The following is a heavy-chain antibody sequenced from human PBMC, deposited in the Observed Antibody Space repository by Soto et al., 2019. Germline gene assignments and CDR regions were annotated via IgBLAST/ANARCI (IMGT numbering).Heavy chain of an antibody. J-gene: IGHJ5*02. D-gene: IGHD6-19*01. Sequence: EASVKVSCKASGGTFSSYAISWVRQAPGQGLEWMGGIIPIFGTANYAHKFQGRVTITADESTSTAYMELSSLRSEDTAVDYCARVVRRNSSGKYDWFDPWGQGTLVTVSS. CDR2: IIPIFGTA. CDR3: ARVVRRNSSGKYDWFDP. V-gene: IGHV1-69*13. CDR1: GGTFSSYA.